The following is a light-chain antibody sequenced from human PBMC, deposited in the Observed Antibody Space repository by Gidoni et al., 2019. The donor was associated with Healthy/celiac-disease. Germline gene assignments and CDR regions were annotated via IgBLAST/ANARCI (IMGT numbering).Light chain of an antibody. V-gene: IGLV1-47*02. CDR2: SNN. CDR1: SSNIGSNY. J-gene: IGLJ2*01. CDR3: AAWDDSLSGVV. Sequence: QPVLTQPPSASGTPGQGVTISCSGSSSNIGSNYVYWYQQLPGTAPKLLIYSNNQRPSGVPDRFSGSKSGTSASLAISGLRSEDEADYYCAAWDDSLSGVVFGGGTKLTVL.